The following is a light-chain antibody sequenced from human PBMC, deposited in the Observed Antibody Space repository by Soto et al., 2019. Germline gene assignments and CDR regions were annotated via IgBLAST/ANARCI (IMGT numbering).Light chain of an antibody. CDR1: SSDIGGYNY. V-gene: IGLV2-14*01. Sequence: QSALTQPASVSGSPGQSITISCTGTSSDIGGYNYVSWYQQLPGKAPKLMIYEVSNRPSGVSNRFSGSKSGNTASLTISGLQAEDEADYYCSSYTGSSTLVVFGGGTKLTVL. CDR2: EVS. CDR3: SSYTGSSTLVV. J-gene: IGLJ2*01.